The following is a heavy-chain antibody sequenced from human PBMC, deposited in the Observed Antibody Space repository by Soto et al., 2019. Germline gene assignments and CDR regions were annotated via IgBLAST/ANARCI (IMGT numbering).Heavy chain of an antibody. D-gene: IGHD4-4*01. V-gene: IGHV4-30-2*01. CDR3: ATQSYSNSGAYYYYAMDV. Sequence: PSETLSLTCAVSGGSISSGGYSWSWIRQPPGKGLEWIGYIYQSGSSYYNPSLKSRVTISVDRSRNQFSLKLSSVTAADTAVYFCATQSYSNSGAYYYYAMDVWGQGTTVTVSS. CDR2: IYQSGSS. J-gene: IGHJ6*02. CDR1: GGSISSGGYS.